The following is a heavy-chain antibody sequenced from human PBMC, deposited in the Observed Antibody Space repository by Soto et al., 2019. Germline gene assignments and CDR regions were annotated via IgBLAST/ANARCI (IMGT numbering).Heavy chain of an antibody. Sequence: QVQLVQSGAEVKKPGASVKVSCKASGYTFTGYYMHWVRQAPGQGLEWMGWINPNSGGTNYAQKFQGWVTMTRDTSISTAYMELSRLRSDDTAVYYCARDLGSSRPRGWFDPWGQGTLVTVSS. CDR2: INPNSGGT. J-gene: IGHJ5*02. CDR3: ARDLGSSRPRGWFDP. CDR1: GYTFTGYY. D-gene: IGHD6-13*01. V-gene: IGHV1-2*04.